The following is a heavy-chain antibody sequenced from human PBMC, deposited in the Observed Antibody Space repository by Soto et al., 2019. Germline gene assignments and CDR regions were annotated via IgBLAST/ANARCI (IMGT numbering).Heavy chain of an antibody. J-gene: IGHJ4*02. D-gene: IGHD1-1*01. Sequence: EVQLLESGGGSVQPGGSLRLSCAASGFTFSSYAMHWVRRPPAKGLEWVSSISGSGGTAYYADSVKSRFSISRDSLVNTLYLQMNSLRAEDTAVYYCAKGRGQNWNFDYWGQGTLVTVSP. CDR2: ISGSGGTA. V-gene: IGHV3-23*01. CDR1: GFTFSSYA. CDR3: AKGRGQNWNFDY.